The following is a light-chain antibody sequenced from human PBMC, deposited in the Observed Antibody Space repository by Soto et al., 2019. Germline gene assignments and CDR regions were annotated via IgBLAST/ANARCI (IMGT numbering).Light chain of an antibody. J-gene: IGKJ4*01. V-gene: IGKV1-39*01. CDR1: QTISTF. CDR2: DAS. Sequence: DIQMTQSPSSLSASLGDRVTITCRSSQTISTFLHWFQQKPGKAPNLLIYDASSFQSGVPSRFSGSGSGTDFTLTISSLQPEDFGTYYWQQTYSNFVSVGGGTKVDIK. CDR3: QQTYSNFVS.